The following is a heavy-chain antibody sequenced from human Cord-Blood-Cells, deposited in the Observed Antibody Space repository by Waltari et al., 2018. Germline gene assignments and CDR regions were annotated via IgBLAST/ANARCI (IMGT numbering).Heavy chain of an antibody. CDR3: ASDRLGYCSSTSCYYFDY. Sequence: QVQLVQSGAEVKKHGASAKVSCKAAGGTFSSYAISWVRQAPGQGLEWMGGIIPIFGTANYAQKFQGRVTITADESTSTAYMELSSLRSEDTAVYYCASDRLGYCSSTSCYYFDYWGQGTLVTVSS. J-gene: IGHJ4*02. V-gene: IGHV1-69*01. CDR2: IIPIFGTA. CDR1: GGTFSSYA. D-gene: IGHD2-2*01.